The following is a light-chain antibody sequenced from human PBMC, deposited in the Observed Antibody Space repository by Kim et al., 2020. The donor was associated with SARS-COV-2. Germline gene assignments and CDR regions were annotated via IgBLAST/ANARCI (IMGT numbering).Light chain of an antibody. V-gene: IGLV3-21*04. CDR2: YDS. J-gene: IGLJ3*02. CDR1: NIGSKS. CDR3: QVWDSSLDHSWV. Sequence: SYELTQPPSVSVAPGKTARITCGGNNIGSKSVHWYQQKPGQAPVLVIYYDSDRPSGLPERFSGSNSGNTATLTISRVEAGDEADYYCQVWDSSLDHSWV.